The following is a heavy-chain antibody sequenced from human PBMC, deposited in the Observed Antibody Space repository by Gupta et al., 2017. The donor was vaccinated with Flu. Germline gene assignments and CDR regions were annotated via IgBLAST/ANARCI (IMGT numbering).Heavy chain of an antibody. CDR2: ISGSGDST. CDR1: GSTFSNYA. V-gene: IGHV3-23*01. Sequence: EVQLLESAGGLVQPGGSLRLSCAASGSTFSNYAMSWVRQAPGKGLKWVSGISGSGDSTHYADSGKGRFTISRDNSKDTLYLQMNSLRAEDTAVYWCAKARRSTTTSCSNYWGQGTLVTVSS. CDR3: AKARRSTTTSCSNY. J-gene: IGHJ4*02. D-gene: IGHD2-2*01.